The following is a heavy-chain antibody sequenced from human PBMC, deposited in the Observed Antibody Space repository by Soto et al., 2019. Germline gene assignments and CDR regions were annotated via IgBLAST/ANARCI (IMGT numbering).Heavy chain of an antibody. Sequence: SETLSLTCTLSGGSVSSGSYYWSWIRQPPGKGLEWIGYIYYSGSTNYNPSLKSRVTISVDTSKNRFSLKLSSVTAADSAVFYCARKVIKGFNGFDPWRQGTVVTVCS. CDR3: ARKVIKGFNGFDP. CDR1: GGSVSSGSYY. CDR2: IYYSGST. D-gene: IGHD3-22*01. V-gene: IGHV4-61*01. J-gene: IGHJ5*02.